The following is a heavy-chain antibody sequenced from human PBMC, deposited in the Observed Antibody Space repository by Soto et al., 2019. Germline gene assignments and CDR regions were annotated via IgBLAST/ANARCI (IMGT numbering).Heavy chain of an antibody. J-gene: IGHJ6*02. Sequence: LGQSLKISCKGSGYSFTSYWIGLVRQMQGKGLEWMGIIYPGDSDTRYSPSFQGQVTISADKSISTAYLQWSSLKASDTAMYYCARTESGYSYGFADVWGQGTTVTVSS. V-gene: IGHV5-51*01. CDR1: GYSFTSYW. CDR2: IYPGDSDT. D-gene: IGHD5-18*01. CDR3: ARTESGYSYGFADV.